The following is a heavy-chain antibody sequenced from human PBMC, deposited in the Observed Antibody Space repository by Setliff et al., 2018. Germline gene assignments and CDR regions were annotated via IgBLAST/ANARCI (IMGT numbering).Heavy chain of an antibody. CDR2: ISSSGSTI. Sequence: GGSLRLSCAASGFTFSSYWMSWVRQAPGKGLEWVSYISSSGSTIYYADSVKGRFTISRDNAKNSLYLQMSSLTAEDTAVYSCARMGPTWSTHAFNIWGRGTMVTVSS. CDR1: GFTFSSYW. V-gene: IGHV3-48*04. D-gene: IGHD1-26*01. J-gene: IGHJ3*02. CDR3: ARMGPTWSTHAFNI.